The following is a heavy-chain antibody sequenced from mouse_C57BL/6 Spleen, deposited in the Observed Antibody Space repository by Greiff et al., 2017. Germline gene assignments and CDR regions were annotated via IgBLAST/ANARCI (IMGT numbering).Heavy chain of an antibody. CDR3: ARLLRYYYAMDY. V-gene: IGHV1-50*01. Sequence: QVQLQQPGAELVKPGASVKLSCKASGYTFTSYWMQWAKQRPGQGLEWIGEIDPSDSYTNYNQKFKGKATLTVDTSSSTAYMQLSSLTSEDSAVYYCARLLRYYYAMDYWGQGTSVTVSS. D-gene: IGHD1-1*01. CDR2: IDPSDSYT. CDR1: GYTFTSYW. J-gene: IGHJ4*01.